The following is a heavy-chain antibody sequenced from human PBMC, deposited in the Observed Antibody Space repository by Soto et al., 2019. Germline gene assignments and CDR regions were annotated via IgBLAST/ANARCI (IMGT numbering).Heavy chain of an antibody. D-gene: IGHD2-2*01. CDR3: ARERVVPAAMPSPVADYYYYYYMDV. Sequence: GASVKVSCKASGGTFSSYTISLVRQAPGQGLEWMGRIIPILGIANYAQKFQGRVTITADKSTSTAYMELSSLRSEDTAVYYCARERVVPAAMPSPVADYYYYYYMDVWGKGTTVPVSS. V-gene: IGHV1-69*02. CDR2: IIPILGIA. J-gene: IGHJ6*03. CDR1: GGTFSSYT.